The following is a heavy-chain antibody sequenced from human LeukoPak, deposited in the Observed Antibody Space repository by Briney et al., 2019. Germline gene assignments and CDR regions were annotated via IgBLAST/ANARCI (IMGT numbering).Heavy chain of an antibody. CDR2: ISGSGGGT. D-gene: IGHD3-3*01. Sequence: GGSLRLSCAASGFTFSSYAMSWVRQAPGKGLEWVSAISGSGGGTYYADSVKGRFTISRDNSKNTLYLQMNSLRAEDTAVYYCAKDFWSGYYFDYWGQGTLVTVSS. CDR3: AKDFWSGYYFDY. V-gene: IGHV3-23*01. CDR1: GFTFSSYA. J-gene: IGHJ4*02.